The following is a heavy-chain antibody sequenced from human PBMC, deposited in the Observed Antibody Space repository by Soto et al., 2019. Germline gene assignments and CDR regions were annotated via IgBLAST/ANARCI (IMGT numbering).Heavy chain of an antibody. Sequence: SVTLPLTCTVSGGSIGSYYWSWIRQPPGKRLEWIGYIYYSGSTNYNPSLKSRVTISVDTSKNQFSLKLSSVTAADTAVYYCARDNGREQYYDSSGYWYYFDYWGQGTLVTVSS. CDR3: ARDNGREQYYDSSGYWYYFDY. CDR2: IYYSGST. V-gene: IGHV4-59*01. J-gene: IGHJ4*02. CDR1: GGSIGSYY. D-gene: IGHD3-22*01.